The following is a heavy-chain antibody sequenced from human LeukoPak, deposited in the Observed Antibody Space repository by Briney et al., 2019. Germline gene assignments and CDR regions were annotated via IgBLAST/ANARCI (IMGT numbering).Heavy chain of an antibody. D-gene: IGHD2-2*01. J-gene: IGHJ4*02. V-gene: IGHV4-34*01. CDR1: GGSFSGYY. CDR2: INHSGST. CDR3: AARSGIVVVPAFFGY. Sequence: SETLSLTCAVYGGSFSGYYWSWVRQPPGKGLEWIGEINHSGSTNYNPSLKSRVTISVDTSKDQFSLKLSSGTAADTAVYYCAARSGIVVVPAFFGYWGQGTLVTVSS.